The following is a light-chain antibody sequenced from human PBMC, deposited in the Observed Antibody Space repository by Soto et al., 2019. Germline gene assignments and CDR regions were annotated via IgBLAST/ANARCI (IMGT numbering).Light chain of an antibody. J-gene: IGLJ3*02. Sequence: QSALTQPASVSGSPGQSITISCTGTSSDVGRFNFVSWYQQQPGKAPKLIIYEGSKRPSGVSNRFSGSKSGNTASLTISGLQAEDEADYYCCSYAGSSMPGVFGGGTKLTVL. CDR2: EGS. CDR3: CSYAGSSMPGV. V-gene: IGLV2-23*01. CDR1: SSDVGRFNF.